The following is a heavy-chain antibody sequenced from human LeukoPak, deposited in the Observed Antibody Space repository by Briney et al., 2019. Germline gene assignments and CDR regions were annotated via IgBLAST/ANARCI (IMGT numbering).Heavy chain of an antibody. CDR2: IIPILGIA. Sequence: ASVKVSCKASGGTFSSYAISWVRQAPGQGLEWMGRIIPILGIANYAQKFQGRVTITADKSTSTAYMELSSLRSEDTAVYYCARKLVLYSSGWYYFDYWGQGTLVTVSS. CDR3: ARKLVLYSSGWYYFDY. J-gene: IGHJ4*02. CDR1: GGTFSSYA. V-gene: IGHV1-69*04. D-gene: IGHD6-19*01.